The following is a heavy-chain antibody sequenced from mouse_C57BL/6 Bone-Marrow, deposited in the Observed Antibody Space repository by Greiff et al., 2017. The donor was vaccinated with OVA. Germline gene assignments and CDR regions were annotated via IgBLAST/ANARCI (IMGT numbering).Heavy chain of an antibody. Sequence: QVQLQQSGAELARPGASVKLSCKASGYTFTSYGISWVKQRTGQGLEWIGEIYPRSGNTYYNEKFKGKATLTADKSSSTAYMELRSLTSEDSAVYFCARMEGQIGDYYAMDDWGQGTSVTVSS. CDR3: ARMEGQIGDYYAMDD. CDR1: GYTFTSYG. J-gene: IGHJ4*01. D-gene: IGHD3-2*01. V-gene: IGHV1-81*01. CDR2: IYPRSGNT.